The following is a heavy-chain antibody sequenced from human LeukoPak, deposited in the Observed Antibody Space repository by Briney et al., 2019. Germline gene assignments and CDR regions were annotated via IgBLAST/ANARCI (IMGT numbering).Heavy chain of an antibody. V-gene: IGHV3-23*01. D-gene: IGHD3-10*01. CDR3: AKSFWWFGEFSPFDN. CDR2: IIPSGHTT. CDR1: GFTFSSHG. Sequence: GSLRLSCAASGFTFSSHGMNWVRQAPGKGLEWVSGIIPSGHTTYYADSVRGRFTISRDNAKNSLYLQMNSLRAEDTAVYYCAKSFWWFGEFSPFDNWGQGTLVTVSS. J-gene: IGHJ4*02.